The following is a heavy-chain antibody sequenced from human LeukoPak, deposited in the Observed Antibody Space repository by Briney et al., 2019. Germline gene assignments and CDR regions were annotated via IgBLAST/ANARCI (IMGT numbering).Heavy chain of an antibody. V-gene: IGHV1-24*01. CDR2: FDPEDGET. J-gene: IGHJ6*02. D-gene: IGHD1-26*01. CDR1: GYTLTELS. Sequence: RASVKVSCKVSGYTLTELSMHWVRQAPGKGLEWMGGFDPEDGETIYAQKFQGRVTMTEDTSTDTAYMELSSLRSEDTAVYYCATFVSGGRDYYYYYGMDVWGQGTTVTVYS. CDR3: ATFVSGGRDYYYYYGMDV.